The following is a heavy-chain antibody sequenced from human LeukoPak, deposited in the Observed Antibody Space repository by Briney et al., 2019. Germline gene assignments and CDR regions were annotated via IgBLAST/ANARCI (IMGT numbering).Heavy chain of an antibody. CDR3: ARSGIAVAATDY. CDR2: IFPSGGEI. Sequence: GGSLRLSCAASGFTFSTFAMIWVRQPPGKGLEWVSSIFPSGGEIHYADSVRGRFTISRDNSKNTLYLQMNSLRAEDTAVYYCARSGIAVAATDYWGQGTLVTVSS. V-gene: IGHV3-23*01. D-gene: IGHD6-19*01. J-gene: IGHJ4*02. CDR1: GFTFSTFA.